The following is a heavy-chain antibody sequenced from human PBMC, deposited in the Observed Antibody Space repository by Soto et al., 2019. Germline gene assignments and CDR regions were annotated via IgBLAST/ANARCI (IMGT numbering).Heavy chain of an antibody. V-gene: IGHV4-30-2*01. CDR3: PTVPAFRVNRSFD. J-gene: IGHJ2*01. Sequence: AVCGGTIVSFGYSRSWIRQPPGKGLEWIGYIYHSGSTYYNPSLKSRVTISVDRSKNQFSLKLSSVTAADTGMQYWPTVPAFRVNRSFD. CDR2: IYHSGST. CDR1: GGTIVSFGYS.